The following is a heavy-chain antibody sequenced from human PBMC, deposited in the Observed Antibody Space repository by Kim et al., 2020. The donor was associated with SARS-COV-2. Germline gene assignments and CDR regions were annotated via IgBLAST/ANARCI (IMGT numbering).Heavy chain of an antibody. CDR3: ARDGGLVVTRY. Sequence: IYYADSVKGRFTISRDNAKNSLYLQMNSLRAEDTAVYYCARDGGLVVTRYWGQGTLVTVSS. D-gene: IGHD2-15*01. J-gene: IGHJ4*02. CDR2: I. V-gene: IGHV3-11*04.